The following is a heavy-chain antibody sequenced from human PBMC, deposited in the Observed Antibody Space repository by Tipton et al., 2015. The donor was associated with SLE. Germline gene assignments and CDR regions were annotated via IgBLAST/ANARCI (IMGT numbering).Heavy chain of an antibody. V-gene: IGHV4-61*01. Sequence: TLSLTCTVSGGSISSGSYYWSWIRQPPGKGLEWLGYIYYSGSTYYNPSLKSRVTISVDTSKNQFSLKLSSVTAADTAVYYCARVTDSVRCSGASCFSGAFDIWGQGTMVTVSS. CDR1: GGSISSGSYY. CDR2: IYYSGST. D-gene: IGHD2-15*01. J-gene: IGHJ3*02. CDR3: ARVTDSVRCSGASCFSGAFDI.